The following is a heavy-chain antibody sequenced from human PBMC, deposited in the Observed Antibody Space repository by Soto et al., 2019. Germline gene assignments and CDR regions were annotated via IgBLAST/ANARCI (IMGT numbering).Heavy chain of an antibody. Sequence: QLQLQESGSGLVKPSQTLSLTCAVSGGSISSGAYSWNWIRQPPGKGLEWIGNMYQSGGTFKNPALKSRVTIALDNSKNQCSLELNSVTAADTAVYYCARDSYDNSAGGVNDTFEIWGQGTMVTVSS. CDR3: ARDSYDNSAGGVNDTFEI. CDR2: MYQSGGT. V-gene: IGHV4-30-2*01. J-gene: IGHJ3*02. CDR1: GGSISSGAYS. D-gene: IGHD3-22*01.